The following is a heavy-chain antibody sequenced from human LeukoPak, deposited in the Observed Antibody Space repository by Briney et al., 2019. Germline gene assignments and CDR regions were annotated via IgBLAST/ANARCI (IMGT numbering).Heavy chain of an antibody. Sequence: ASVKVSCKVSGYTLTELSMHWVRQAPGQGLEWLGIINPNGDRTNYAQTFQGRVTMTRDTSTTTVYMELSSLRSEDTAVYYCARDMSTRVTPISYAFDVWGQGTMVTVSS. D-gene: IGHD4-23*01. CDR2: INPNGDRT. V-gene: IGHV1-46*01. J-gene: IGHJ3*01. CDR1: GYTLTELS. CDR3: ARDMSTRVTPISYAFDV.